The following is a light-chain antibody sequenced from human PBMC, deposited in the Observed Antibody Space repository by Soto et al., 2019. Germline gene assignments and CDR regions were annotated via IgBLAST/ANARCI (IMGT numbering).Light chain of an antibody. J-gene: IGKJ1*01. Sequence: DIQMTQSPSTLSASVGDRVTITCRASQSFSSWLAWYQQKPGKAPKLLIYDASSLESGVPSRFSGSVSGTEFTLTISSLQPDDFATYYCQQYNSYSRTFGQGTKVEIK. CDR2: DAS. CDR1: QSFSSW. V-gene: IGKV1-5*01. CDR3: QQYNSYSRT.